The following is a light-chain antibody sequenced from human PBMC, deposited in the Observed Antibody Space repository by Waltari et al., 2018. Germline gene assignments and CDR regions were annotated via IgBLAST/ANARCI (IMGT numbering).Light chain of an antibody. V-gene: IGLV2-8*01. CDR2: EVS. Sequence: SWYQPRPGQAPQLIIYEVSKRPLGVPDRFSDSKTGNTPSLTVSQLQAEDEDDYYCSYYAVSNNVVFGGGNKMTV. CDR3: SYYAVSNNVV. J-gene: IGLJ2*01.